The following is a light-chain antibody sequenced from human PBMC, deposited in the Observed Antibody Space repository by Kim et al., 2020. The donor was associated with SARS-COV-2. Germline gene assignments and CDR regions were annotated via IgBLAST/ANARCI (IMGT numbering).Light chain of an antibody. CDR3: QQRYNWPLT. CDR2: DAS. J-gene: IGKJ4*01. CDR1: PRISNH. Sequence: CLSQGEAATHAYRAGPRISNHLGWYQHQPGPAPWLLISDASHRATGIPARFSGSGSGTDFSLTISSLQPEDFAVYYCQQRYNWPLTFGGGTKVEI. V-gene: IGKV3-11*01.